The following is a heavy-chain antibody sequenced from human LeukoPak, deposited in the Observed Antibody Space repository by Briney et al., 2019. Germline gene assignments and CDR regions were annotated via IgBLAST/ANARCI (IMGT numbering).Heavy chain of an antibody. Sequence: GASVKVSCKVSGYTLTELSMDWVRQAPGKGLEWMGGFDPEDGETIYAQKFQGRVTMTEDTSTDTAYMELSSLRSEDTAVYYCATVTTHLAARPYGAAAGRGDWFDPWGQGTLVTVSS. CDR1: GYTLTELS. CDR2: FDPEDGET. V-gene: IGHV1-24*01. D-gene: IGHD6-13*01. CDR3: ATVTTHLAARPYGAAAGRGDWFDP. J-gene: IGHJ5*02.